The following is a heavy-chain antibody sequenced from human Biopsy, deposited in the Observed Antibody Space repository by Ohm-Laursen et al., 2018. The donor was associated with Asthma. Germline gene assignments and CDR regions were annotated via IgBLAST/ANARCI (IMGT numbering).Heavy chain of an antibody. CDR1: GFVFSQCG. Sequence: SLRLSCAASGFVFSQCGMHWVRQAPGKGLEWVAVISFDGSNKDYADSVKGRFTISRDNSKNTLHLEVNSLRVEDTAVYYCPKDVFPGWELRRGPDYWGQGTLVTASS. CDR2: ISFDGSNK. D-gene: IGHD1-26*01. J-gene: IGHJ4*02. CDR3: PKDVFPGWELRRGPDY. V-gene: IGHV3-30*18.